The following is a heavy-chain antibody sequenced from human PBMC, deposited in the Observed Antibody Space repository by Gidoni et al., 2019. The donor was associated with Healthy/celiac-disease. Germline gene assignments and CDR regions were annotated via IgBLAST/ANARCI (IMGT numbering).Heavy chain of an antibody. CDR2: ISGSGGST. J-gene: IGHJ5*02. CDR3: AKAVLRFLEWPFDP. D-gene: IGHD3-3*01. V-gene: IGHV3-23*01. CDR1: CFPFSSFA. Sequence: EVQLLESGGCLVQPGGSLTLSCVAPCFPFSSFALGWVPQAPGKGLEWVSAISGSGGSTYYADSVKGRFTISRDNSKNTLYLQMNSLRAEDTAVYYCAKAVLRFLEWPFDPWGQGTLVTVSS.